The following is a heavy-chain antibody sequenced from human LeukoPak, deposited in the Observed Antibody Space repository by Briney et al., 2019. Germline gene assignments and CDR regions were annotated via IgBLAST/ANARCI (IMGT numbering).Heavy chain of an antibody. CDR3: ARDLPPPMIVVAGDAFDI. J-gene: IGHJ3*02. Sequence: SETLSLTCTVSGGSISSSSYYWGWIRQPPGKGLEWIGSIYYSGSTYYNPSLKSRVTISVDTSKNQFSLKLSSVTAADTAVYYCARDLPPPMIVVAGDAFDIWGQGTMVTVSS. D-gene: IGHD3-22*01. CDR2: IYYSGST. V-gene: IGHV4-39*07. CDR1: GGSISSSSYY.